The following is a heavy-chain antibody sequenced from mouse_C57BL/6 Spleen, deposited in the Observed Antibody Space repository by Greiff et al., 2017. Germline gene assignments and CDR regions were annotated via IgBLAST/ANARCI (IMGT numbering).Heavy chain of an antibody. CDR3: ARKLEYAMDY. D-gene: IGHD4-1*01. J-gene: IGHJ4*01. CDR1: GYTFTSYW. V-gene: IGHV1-69*01. CDR2: IDPSDSYT. Sequence: QVQLQQPGAELVMPGASVKLSCKASGYTFTSYWMHWVKQRPGQGLEWIGEIDPSDSYTNYNQKFKGKSTLTVDKSSSTAYMQLSSLTSEDSAVYYCARKLEYAMDYWGQGTSVTVSS.